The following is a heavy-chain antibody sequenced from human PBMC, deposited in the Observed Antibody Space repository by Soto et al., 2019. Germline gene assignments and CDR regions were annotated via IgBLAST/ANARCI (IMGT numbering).Heavy chain of an antibody. CDR1: GYTFTSYA. D-gene: IGHD4-17*01. CDR3: ATRTTVTTGFDY. CDR2: INAGNGNT. V-gene: IGHV1-3*01. J-gene: IGHJ4*02. Sequence: ASVKVSCKASGYTFTSYAMHWVRQAPGQRLEWMGWINAGNGNTKYSQKFQGRVTITADESTSTAYMELSSLRSEDTAVYYCATRTTVTTGFDYWGQGILVTVS.